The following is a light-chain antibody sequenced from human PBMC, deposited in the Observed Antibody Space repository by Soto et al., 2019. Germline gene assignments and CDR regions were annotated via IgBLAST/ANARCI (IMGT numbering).Light chain of an antibody. CDR3: QTWGTGIVI. Sequence: QPVLTQSPSASASLGASVKLTCTLSSGHSTYAIAWHQQQPEKGPRFLMKLNSDGSHNRGDGIPDRFSGSSSGAERYLSISGLQPEDEAEYYCQTWGTGIVILGGGTQLTVL. CDR1: SGHSTYA. J-gene: IGLJ2*01. V-gene: IGLV4-69*01. CDR2: LNSDGSH.